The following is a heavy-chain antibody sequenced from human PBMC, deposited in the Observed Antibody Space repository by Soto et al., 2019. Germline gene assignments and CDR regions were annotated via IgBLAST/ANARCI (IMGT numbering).Heavy chain of an antibody. CDR1: GGSISSGDYY. Sequence: SETLSLTCNVSGGSISSGDYYLRWIRQPPGKGLEWIGYIYYTGRTYSNPSLRSRVTISVDTSKNQFSLRLSSVTAADTAVYYCASTRGGGYYFDDWGQGTLVTVSS. CDR2: IYYTGRT. V-gene: IGHV4-30-4*01. CDR3: ASTRGGGYYFDD. D-gene: IGHD3-16*01. J-gene: IGHJ4*02.